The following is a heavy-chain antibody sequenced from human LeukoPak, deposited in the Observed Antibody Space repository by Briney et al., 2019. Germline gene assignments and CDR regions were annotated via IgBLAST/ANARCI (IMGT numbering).Heavy chain of an antibody. CDR2: VYYSGST. Sequence: PSETLSLTCTVSGDSISSYYWSWIRQPPGKGLEWIGYVYYSGSTNYNPSLKSRVTISVDTSKNQFSLKLTSVTAADTAVYYCAREIRVDYSDRSGSFDIWGQGTMVTVSS. V-gene: IGHV4-59*01. D-gene: IGHD3-22*01. CDR3: AREIRVDYSDRSGSFDI. J-gene: IGHJ3*02. CDR1: GDSISSYY.